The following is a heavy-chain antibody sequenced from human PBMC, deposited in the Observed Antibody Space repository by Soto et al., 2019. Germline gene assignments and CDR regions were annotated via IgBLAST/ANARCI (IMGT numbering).Heavy chain of an antibody. CDR1: GGSISSYY. CDR3: ARGIEGWYQGRYYYGMDV. D-gene: IGHD6-19*01. J-gene: IGHJ6*02. Sequence: ETLSLTCTVSGGSISSYYGGWFRQPPGKGLEWIGYIYYSGSTTYHPSLKSRVTISVDTSKNQFSLKLSSVTAADTAVYYCARGIEGWYQGRYYYGMDVWGQGTTVTVSS. CDR2: IYYSGST. V-gene: IGHV4-59*01.